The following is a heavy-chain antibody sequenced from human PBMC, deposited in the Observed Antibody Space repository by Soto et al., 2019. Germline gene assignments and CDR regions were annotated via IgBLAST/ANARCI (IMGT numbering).Heavy chain of an antibody. CDR3: AKGGKYCISTSCLYYFDY. CDR1: GFTFSSYG. D-gene: IGHD2-2*01. CDR2: ISYDGSNK. V-gene: IGHV3-30*18. Sequence: GGSLRLSCAASGFTFSSYGMHWVRQAPGKGLEWVAVISYDGSNKYYADSVKGRFTISRDNSKNTLYLQMNSLRAEDTAVYYFAKGGKYCISTSCLYYFDYWGQGTLVTVSS. J-gene: IGHJ4*02.